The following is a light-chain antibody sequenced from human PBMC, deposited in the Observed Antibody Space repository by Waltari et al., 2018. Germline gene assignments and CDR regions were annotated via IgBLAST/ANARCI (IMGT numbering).Light chain of an antibody. CDR2: QDN. V-gene: IGLV3-1*01. CDR3: QAWDSNAAV. CDR1: KLGDKY. J-gene: IGLJ2*01. Sequence: SYELTQPPSVSVSPGQTASITCSGDKLGDKYACWYQQKPGQSPILVIYQDNKRPSGFPERVSGSNTGSTANLTISGTQTMDEADYYCQAWDSNAAVFGGGTKLTVL.